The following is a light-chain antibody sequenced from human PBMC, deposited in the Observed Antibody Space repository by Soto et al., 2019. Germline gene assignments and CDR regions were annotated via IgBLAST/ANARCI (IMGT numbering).Light chain of an antibody. CDR3: QQYGSSPLT. Sequence: VLTQSPGTLSLSQGERATLSCRASQSVSSTYLAWYQQKPGQAPRLLIYGASSRATGIPDRFSGSGSGTDFTLTISRLEPEDFAVYYCQQYGSSPLTFGGRTIVDI. J-gene: IGKJ4*01. V-gene: IGKV3-20*01. CDR2: GAS. CDR1: QSVSSTY.